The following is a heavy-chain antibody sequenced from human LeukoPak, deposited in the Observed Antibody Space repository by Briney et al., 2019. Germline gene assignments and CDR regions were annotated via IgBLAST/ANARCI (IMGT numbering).Heavy chain of an antibody. CDR2: ISAYNGNT. Sequence: RRASVKVSCKASGYTFISYGISWVRQAPGQGLEWMGWISAYNGNTNYAQKLQGRVTMTTDTSTSTAYMEPRSLRSDDTAVYYCARDGITMVRGVINNWFDPWGQGTLVTVSS. D-gene: IGHD3-10*01. V-gene: IGHV1-18*04. CDR1: GYTFISYG. CDR3: ARDGITMVRGVINNWFDP. J-gene: IGHJ5*02.